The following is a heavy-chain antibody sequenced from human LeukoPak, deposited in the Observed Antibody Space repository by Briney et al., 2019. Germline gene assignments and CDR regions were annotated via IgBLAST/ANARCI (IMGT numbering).Heavy chain of an antibody. CDR3: AKGGIWFDP. CDR1: GGSVSSYY. D-gene: IGHD3-16*01. Sequence: SETLSLTCTVSGGSVSSYYWSWIRQPTGKGLEWIGQIYTGGSTNYNPSLKSRVTMSVDTSKNQFSLKLSSVTAADTAVYYCAKGGIWFDPWGQGTLVTVSS. J-gene: IGHJ5*02. CDR2: IYTGGST. V-gene: IGHV4-4*07.